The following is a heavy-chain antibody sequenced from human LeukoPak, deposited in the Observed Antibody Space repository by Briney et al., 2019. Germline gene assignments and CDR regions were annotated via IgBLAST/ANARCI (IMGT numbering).Heavy chain of an antibody. J-gene: IGHJ3*02. Sequence: GGSLRLSCAASGFTFSSYAMSWVRQAPGKGLEWVSAISGSGGSTYYADSVKGRFTISRDNSKNTLYLRMNSLRAEDTAVYYCAKGGYSYGARDAFDIWGQGTMVTVSS. CDR2: ISGSGGST. V-gene: IGHV3-23*01. CDR3: AKGGYSYGARDAFDI. D-gene: IGHD5-18*01. CDR1: GFTFSSYA.